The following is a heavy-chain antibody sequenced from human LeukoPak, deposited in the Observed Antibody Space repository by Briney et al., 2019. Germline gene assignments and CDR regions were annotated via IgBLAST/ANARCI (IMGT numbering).Heavy chain of an antibody. CDR2: IKSKTDGGTT. CDR1: GFTFSSYA. V-gene: IGHV3-15*07. J-gene: IGHJ4*02. D-gene: IGHD6-13*01. CDR3: TTEGIAAAGTGFDY. Sequence: GSLRLSCAASGFTFSSYAMHWVRQAPGKGLEWVGRIKSKTDGGTTDYAAPVKGRFTISRDDSKNTLYLQMNSLKTEDTAVYYCTTEGIAAAGTGFDYWGQGTLVTVSS.